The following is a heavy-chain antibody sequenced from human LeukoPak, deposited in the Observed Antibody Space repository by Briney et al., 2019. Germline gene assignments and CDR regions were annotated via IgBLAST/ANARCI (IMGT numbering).Heavy chain of an antibody. CDR1: GFTFSSYG. Sequence: GGSLRLSCAASGFTFSSYGMHWVRQAPGKGLEWVAVIWYDGSNKYYADSVKGRFIISRDNSKNTLYMQMNSLRAEDTAVYYCARVPTYSSGWYRFDYWGQGTLVTVSS. CDR3: ARVPTYSSGWYRFDY. V-gene: IGHV3-33*01. CDR2: IWYDGSNK. D-gene: IGHD6-19*01. J-gene: IGHJ4*02.